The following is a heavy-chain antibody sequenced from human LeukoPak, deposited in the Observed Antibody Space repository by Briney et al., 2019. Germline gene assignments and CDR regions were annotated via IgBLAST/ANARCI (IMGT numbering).Heavy chain of an antibody. CDR1: GFTFSGAW. CDR3: ARGVGNYRYYFDY. CDR2: INSDGSST. J-gene: IGHJ4*02. D-gene: IGHD3-22*01. V-gene: IGHV3-74*01. Sequence: GGSLRLSCAASGFTFSGAWMHWVRQAPGKGLVWVSRINSDGSSTSYADSVKGRFTISRDNAKNTLYLQMNSLRAEDTAVYYCARGVGNYRYYFDYWGQGTLVTVSS.